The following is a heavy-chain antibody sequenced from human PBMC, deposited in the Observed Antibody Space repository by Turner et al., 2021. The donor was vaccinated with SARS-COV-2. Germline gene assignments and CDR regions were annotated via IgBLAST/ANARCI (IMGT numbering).Heavy chain of an antibody. D-gene: IGHD3-3*01. Sequence: EVQLVESGGGLVQPGGSLRLSCAASGFTLSTYSMSWVRQAPGKGPEGVSYISGTTTNIYYADSVKGRFTISRDNAKNSLYLQMNNLRAEDTAMYYCAREHYDFWSGYFYWGQGTLVAVSS. CDR2: ISGTTTNI. V-gene: IGHV3-48*01. J-gene: IGHJ4*02. CDR1: GFTLSTYS. CDR3: AREHYDFWSGYFY.